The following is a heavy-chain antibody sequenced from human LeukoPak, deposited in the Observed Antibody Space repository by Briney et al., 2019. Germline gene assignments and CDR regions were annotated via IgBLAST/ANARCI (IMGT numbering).Heavy chain of an antibody. D-gene: IGHD2-15*01. V-gene: IGHV1-18*01. Sequence: ASVKVSRKASGYTFTSYGISWVRQAPGQGLEWMGWISAYNGNTNYAQKLQGRVTMTTDTSTSTAYMELSSLRSEDTAVYYCARSGCSGGSCYSVWFDPWGQGTLVTVSS. J-gene: IGHJ5*02. CDR1: GYTFTSYG. CDR3: ARSGCSGGSCYSVWFDP. CDR2: ISAYNGNT.